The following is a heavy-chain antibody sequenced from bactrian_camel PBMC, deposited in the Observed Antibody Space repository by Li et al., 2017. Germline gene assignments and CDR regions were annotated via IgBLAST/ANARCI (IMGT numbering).Heavy chain of an antibody. Sequence: HVQLVESGGGSVQAGGSLRLSCAASGYSPAKYAMGWFRQTPGNEREGVASIDSDGTTRYTDSVKGRFTISKDNGKHTLYLQMSTLKPEDTAMYYCAADMLMCSGDIGPNEYRYWGHGTQVTVS. D-gene: IGHD3*01. V-gene: IGHV3S63*01. J-gene: IGHJ4*01. CDR1: GYSPAKYA. CDR2: IDSDGTT. CDR3: AADMLMCSGDIGPNEYRY.